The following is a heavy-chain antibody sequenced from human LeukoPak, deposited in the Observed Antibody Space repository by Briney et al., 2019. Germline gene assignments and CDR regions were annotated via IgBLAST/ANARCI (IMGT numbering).Heavy chain of an antibody. CDR2: ISAYNGDT. J-gene: IGHJ4*02. Sequence: ASVKVSCKASGYSFASFGINWVRQAPGQGLEWMGWISAYNGDTNYAQNLQGRVTMTTDTSTSTAYMDLRSLTSDDTAVYYCARGGYYGSGTFPDYWGQGTLVTVSS. CDR3: ARGGYYGSGTFPDY. CDR1: GYSFASFG. V-gene: IGHV1-18*01. D-gene: IGHD3-10*01.